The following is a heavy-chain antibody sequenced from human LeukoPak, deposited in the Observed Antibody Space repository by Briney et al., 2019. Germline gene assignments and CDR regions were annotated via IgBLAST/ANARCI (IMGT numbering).Heavy chain of an antibody. D-gene: IGHD4-17*01. J-gene: IGHJ2*01. Sequence: SETLSLTCAVSGYSISSGYYWGWIRQPPGKGLEWIGSIYHSGSTYYNPSLKGRVTISVDTSKNQFSLKLSSVTAADTAVYYCARENGDEGYFDLWGRGTLVTVSS. CDR3: ARENGDEGYFDL. V-gene: IGHV4-38-2*02. CDR1: GYSISSGYY. CDR2: IYHSGST.